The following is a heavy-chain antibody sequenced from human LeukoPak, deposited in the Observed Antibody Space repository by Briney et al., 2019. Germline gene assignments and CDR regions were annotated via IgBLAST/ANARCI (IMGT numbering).Heavy chain of an antibody. Sequence: TGGSLRLSCAASGFTFDDYAMHWVRQAPGKGLEWVSLISWDGGSTYYADSVKGRFTISRDNSKNSLHLQMNSLRAEDTALYYCAALGSSRLNYYYYMVVWGKGTTVTVSS. V-gene: IGHV3-43D*03. D-gene: IGHD6-6*01. CDR2: ISWDGGST. CDR1: GFTFDDYA. J-gene: IGHJ6*03. CDR3: AALGSSRLNYYYYMVV.